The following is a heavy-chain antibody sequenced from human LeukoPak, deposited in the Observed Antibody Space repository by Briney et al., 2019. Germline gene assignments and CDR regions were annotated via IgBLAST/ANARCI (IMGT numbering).Heavy chain of an antibody. V-gene: IGHV4-39*01. CDR2: IYYSGST. CDR1: GGSISSSSYY. Sequence: PSETLSLTCTVSGGSISSSSYYWGWIRQPPGKGLEWIGSIYYSGSTYYNPSLKSRVTISVDTSKNQFSLKLSSVTAADTAVYYCARLTTGAAADQIDYWGQGTLVTVSS. CDR3: ARLTTGAAADQIDY. J-gene: IGHJ4*02. D-gene: IGHD6-13*01.